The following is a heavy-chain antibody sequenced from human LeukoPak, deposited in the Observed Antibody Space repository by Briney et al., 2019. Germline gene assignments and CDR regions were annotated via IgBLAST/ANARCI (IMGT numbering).Heavy chain of an antibody. J-gene: IGHJ4*02. Sequence: GGSLRLSCAASGFTFSIFAMNWVRQAPGKGLEWVSTIRGSGDSTYYADSVKGRFTISRDNSKDTLYLQMKSLRAEDTAVYYCAKGAGGSYGLYYFDYWGQGALVTVSS. V-gene: IGHV3-23*01. CDR2: IRGSGDST. CDR3: AKGAGGSYGLYYFDY. CDR1: GFTFSIFA. D-gene: IGHD3-10*01.